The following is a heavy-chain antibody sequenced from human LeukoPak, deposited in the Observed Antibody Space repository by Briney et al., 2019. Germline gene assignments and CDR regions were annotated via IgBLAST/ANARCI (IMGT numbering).Heavy chain of an antibody. CDR2: IYYSGST. CDR1: GGSISSYY. V-gene: IGHV4-59*01. D-gene: IGHD2-21*02. Sequence: PSETLSLTCTVSGGSISSYYWSWIRQPPGKGLEWIGYIYYSGSTNYNPSLKSRVTISVDTSKNQFSLKLSSVTAADTAVYYCARSHCGGDCYSLSYFDYWGQGTLVTVSS. CDR3: ARSHCGGDCYSLSYFDY. J-gene: IGHJ4*02.